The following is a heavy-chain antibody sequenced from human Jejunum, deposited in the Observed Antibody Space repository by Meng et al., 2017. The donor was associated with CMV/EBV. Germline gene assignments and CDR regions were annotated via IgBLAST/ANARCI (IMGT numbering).Heavy chain of an antibody. CDR3: VKRVFCGGDCYYFDS. D-gene: IGHD2-21*01. CDR2: LTYDGSNK. V-gene: IGHV3-30*18. CDR1: FTFSRYG. Sequence: FTFSRYGMNWVRQAPGKGLEWVAFLTYDGSNKYYADSVKGRFTISRDNSKNTLYLQMNSLRPEDTAVYYCVKRVFCGGDCYYFDSWGQGTLVTVSS. J-gene: IGHJ4*02.